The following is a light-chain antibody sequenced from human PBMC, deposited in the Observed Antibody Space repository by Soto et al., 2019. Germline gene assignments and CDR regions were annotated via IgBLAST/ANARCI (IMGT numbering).Light chain of an antibody. CDR1: QSVSSY. Sequence: EIVLTQSPATLSLSPGERATLSCRASQSVSSYLAWYQQKPGQAPRLLIYDASNRATGIPARFSGSGSGTDFTLTISSLEPEDFAVYYCQQRSNWIRGMYTFGQGTKLEIK. CDR2: DAS. CDR3: QQRSNWIRGMYT. J-gene: IGKJ2*01. V-gene: IGKV3-11*01.